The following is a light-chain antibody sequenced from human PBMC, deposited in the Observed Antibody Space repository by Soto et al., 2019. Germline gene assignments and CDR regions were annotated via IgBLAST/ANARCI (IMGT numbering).Light chain of an antibody. J-gene: IGKJ1*01. V-gene: IGKV1-5*01. CDR3: QQYKNSSPWT. CDR2: DAS. Sequence: DIQMTQSPSTLSASVGDRVTITCRASQSITNWLAWYQQKPGRTPKLLVYDASDLGGGVPSRFSGSGSCTEFTLTISSLQPDDFATYYCQQYKNSSPWTFCQGTKVEIK. CDR1: QSITNW.